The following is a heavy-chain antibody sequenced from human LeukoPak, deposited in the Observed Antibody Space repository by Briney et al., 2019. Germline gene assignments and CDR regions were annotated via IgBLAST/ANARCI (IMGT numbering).Heavy chain of an antibody. CDR3: ARDKSGWYYFDY. CDR1: GGSISSYY. Sequence: SETLSLTCTVSGGSISSYYWSWIRQPLGKGLEWIGYIYYSGSTNYNPSLKSRVTISVDTSKNQFSLKLSSVTAADTAVYYCARDKSGWYYFDYWGQGTLVTVSS. D-gene: IGHD6-19*01. CDR2: IYYSGST. V-gene: IGHV4-59*01. J-gene: IGHJ4*02.